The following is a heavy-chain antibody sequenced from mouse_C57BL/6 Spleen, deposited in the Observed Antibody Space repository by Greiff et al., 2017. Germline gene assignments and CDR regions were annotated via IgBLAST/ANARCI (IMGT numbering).Heavy chain of an antibody. CDR3: VYIRQRDYYAIDY. CDR2: IRSKSSNYAT. Sequence: EVQLEESGAGLVQPKGSLTLSCAASGFTFTTYAMHWVRQAPGQGLEWVARIRSKSSNYATYYAVSVKDRLTISRDDSQSMIYLQMIKLKPAATAMYYGVYIRQRDYYAIDYWGQGTSVTVS. D-gene: IGHD1-3*01. V-gene: IGHV10-3*01. CDR1: GFTFTTYA. J-gene: IGHJ4*01.